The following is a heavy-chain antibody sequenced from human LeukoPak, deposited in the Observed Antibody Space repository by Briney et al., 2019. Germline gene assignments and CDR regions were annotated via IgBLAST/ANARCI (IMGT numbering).Heavy chain of an antibody. CDR2: ISGSGDST. J-gene: IGHJ4*02. D-gene: IGHD1-26*01. Sequence: PGGSLRLSCAASGFTFSGYAMSWVRQAPGKGLEWVSGISGSGDSTYYADSVKGRFTISRDNSKNTLYLQMNSLRAEDTAVYYCAKAVGNTKYYFDYWGQGTLVTVSS. CDR3: AKAVGNTKYYFDY. CDR1: GFTFSGYA. V-gene: IGHV3-23*01.